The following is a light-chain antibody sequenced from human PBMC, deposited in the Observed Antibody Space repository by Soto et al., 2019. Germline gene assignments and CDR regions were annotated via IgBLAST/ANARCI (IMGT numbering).Light chain of an antibody. CDR1: QSISTY. CDR2: DAS. J-gene: IGKJ1*01. Sequence: DIQMTQSPSSLSPSVGDRVTITCRASQSISTYLNWYQQKPGKAPKVLIYDASGLESGVPSRFSGSGSGTDFTLTISSLQPEDLGIYYCQQSYSVPWTFGQGTKVDIK. CDR3: QQSYSVPWT. V-gene: IGKV1-39*01.